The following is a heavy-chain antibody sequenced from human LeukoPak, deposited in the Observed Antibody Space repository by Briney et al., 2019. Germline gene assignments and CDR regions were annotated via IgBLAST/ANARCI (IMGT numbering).Heavy chain of an antibody. D-gene: IGHD2-8*01. V-gene: IGHV4-39*07. Sequence: SDTLSLTCTVSGASLSFTSHYWGWVRQSPGEGLEWMATFHSSGSTFYNPSLKSRVTISVDTSKNQFSLKLSSVTTADTAAYYCARERGLYCTNGVCYTVDYWGQGTLVTVSS. J-gene: IGHJ4*02. CDR3: ARERGLYCTNGVCYTVDY. CDR1: GASLSFTSHY. CDR2: FHSSGST.